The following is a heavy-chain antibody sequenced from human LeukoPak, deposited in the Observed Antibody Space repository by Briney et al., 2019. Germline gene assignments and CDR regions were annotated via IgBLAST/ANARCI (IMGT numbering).Heavy chain of an antibody. CDR1: GFPFSESA. CDR2: IGGDFRT. J-gene: IGHJ4*02. D-gene: IGHD4-17*01. V-gene: IGHV3-23*01. Sequence: GGSLRLSCAVSGFPFSESAMTWVRQAPGKGLECVSGIGGDFRTHYADSVKGRFTISKDTSKNMLFLQMNNLRAEDTAVYYCAKEHGDYYYFDYWGQGTLVTVSS. CDR3: AKEHGDYYYFDY.